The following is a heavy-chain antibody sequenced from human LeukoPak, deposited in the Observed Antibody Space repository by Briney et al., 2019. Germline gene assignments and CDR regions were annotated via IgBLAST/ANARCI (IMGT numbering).Heavy chain of an antibody. CDR3: ARHVPDYCSSTSCYYYFDY. Sequence: SETLSLTCTVSGGSISSYYWSWIRQPPGKGLEWIGYIYYSGSTNYNPSLKSRVTISVDTSKNQFSLKLSSVTAADTAVYYCARHVPDYCSSTSCYYYFDYWGQGTLVTVSS. CDR1: GGSISSYY. D-gene: IGHD2-2*01. CDR2: IYYSGST. J-gene: IGHJ4*02. V-gene: IGHV4-59*01.